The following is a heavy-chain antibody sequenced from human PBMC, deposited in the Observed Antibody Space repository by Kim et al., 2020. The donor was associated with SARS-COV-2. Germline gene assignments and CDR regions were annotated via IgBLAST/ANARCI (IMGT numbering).Heavy chain of an antibody. V-gene: IGHV4-4*02. Sequence: SETLSLTCAVSGGSISSSNWWSWVRQPPGKGLEWIGEIYHSGSTNYNPSLKSRVTISVDKSKNQFSLKLSSVTAADTAVYYCARAGYCSGGSCLLDYWGQGTLVTVS. D-gene: IGHD2-15*01. J-gene: IGHJ4*02. CDR3: ARAGYCSGGSCLLDY. CDR1: GGSISSSNW. CDR2: IYHSGST.